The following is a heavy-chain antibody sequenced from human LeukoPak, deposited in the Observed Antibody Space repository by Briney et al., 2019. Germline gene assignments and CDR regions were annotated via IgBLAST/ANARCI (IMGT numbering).Heavy chain of an antibody. CDR2: ISAYNGNT. CDR3: ARARSSTSCPYI. Sequence: GASVKVSCKASGYTFTSYGISWVRQAPGQGLEWMGWISAYNGNTNYAQKLQGRVTMTTDTSTSTAYVELRSLRSDDTAVYYCARARSSTSCPYIWGQGTMVTVSS. D-gene: IGHD2-2*01. J-gene: IGHJ3*02. CDR1: GYTFTSYG. V-gene: IGHV1-18*04.